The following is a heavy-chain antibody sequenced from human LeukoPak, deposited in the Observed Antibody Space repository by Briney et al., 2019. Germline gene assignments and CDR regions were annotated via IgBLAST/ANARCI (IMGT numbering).Heavy chain of an antibody. D-gene: IGHD2-2*01. Sequence: ASVKVSCKASGYTFTGYSMNWVRQAPGKGLEWMGWINTNTGNTTYAQGFPGRFVFSLDTSVSTAYLQISSLRAEDTAVYYCARQGAGYCSRTSCYGVDYWGQGTLVTVSA. CDR2: INTNTGNT. CDR1: GYTFTGYS. J-gene: IGHJ4*02. CDR3: ARQGAGYCSRTSCYGVDY. V-gene: IGHV7-4-1*02.